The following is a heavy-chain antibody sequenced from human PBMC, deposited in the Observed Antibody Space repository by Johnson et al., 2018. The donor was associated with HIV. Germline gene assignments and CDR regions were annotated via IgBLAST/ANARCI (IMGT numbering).Heavy chain of an antibody. J-gene: IGHJ3*02. CDR3: AGQVRAFDI. CDR1: GFTFRNYG. CDR2: VSFDGSNK. Sequence: QVQLVESGGGVVQPGRSLRLSCAASGFTFRNYGMHWVRQAPGKGLEWVASVSFDGSNKYYADSVKGRFTISRDNSMHTMYLQMNSLRAEDTAVYYCAGQVRAFDIWGQGTVVTVSP. V-gene: IGHV3-30-3*01. D-gene: IGHD6-19*01.